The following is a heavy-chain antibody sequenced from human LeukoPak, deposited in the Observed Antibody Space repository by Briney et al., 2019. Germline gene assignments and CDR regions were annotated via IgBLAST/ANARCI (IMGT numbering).Heavy chain of an antibody. CDR2: ISGSGGST. CDR3: AKARTYSSGWYWAY. CDR1: GFTFSSYA. J-gene: IGHJ4*02. D-gene: IGHD6-19*01. Sequence: GGSLRLSCAASGFTFSSYAMSWVRQAPGKGLEWVSAISGSGGSTYYADSVKGRFTISRDNSKNTLYLQMNSLRAEDTAVYYCAKARTYSSGWYWAYWGQGTLVTVSS. V-gene: IGHV3-23*01.